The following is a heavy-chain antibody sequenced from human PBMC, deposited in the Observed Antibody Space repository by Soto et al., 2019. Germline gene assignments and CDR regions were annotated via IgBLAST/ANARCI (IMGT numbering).Heavy chain of an antibody. D-gene: IGHD3-3*01. CDR3: ARVSRITIVEVVITNYFDY. V-gene: IGHV1-8*01. CDR1: GYTFTSYD. Sequence: QVQLVQSGAEVKKPGASVKVSCKASGYTFTSYDINWVRQATGQGLEWMGWMNPNSGNTGYAQKFDGRVTLTRNTSICTAYMELSSLRSEETAVYYCARVSRITIVEVVITNYFDYWGQRTLITVSS. J-gene: IGHJ4*02. CDR2: MNPNSGNT.